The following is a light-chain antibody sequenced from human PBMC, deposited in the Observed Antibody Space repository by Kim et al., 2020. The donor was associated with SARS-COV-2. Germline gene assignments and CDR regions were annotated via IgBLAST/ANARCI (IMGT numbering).Light chain of an antibody. V-gene: IGKV3-15*01. CDR1: QNVGSK. CDR3: QEYNKWPANT. Sequence: ETVMTQSPATLSVSPGERATLSCRTRQNVGSKLAWYQQKPGQAPRLLIYGASTRATGIPARFTGSGSGTEFTLTISSLQSEDFAVYYCQEYNKWPANTFRQGTKL. J-gene: IGKJ2*01. CDR2: GAS.